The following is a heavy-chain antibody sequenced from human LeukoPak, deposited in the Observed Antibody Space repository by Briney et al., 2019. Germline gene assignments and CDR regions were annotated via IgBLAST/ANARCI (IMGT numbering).Heavy chain of an antibody. D-gene: IGHD3-10*01. J-gene: IGHJ4*02. CDR1: GGSISGNTYY. CDR2: IYYSGST. CDR3: ARLYYYGSGSSLPFDY. Sequence: TSETLSLTCTVSGGSISGNTYYWGWIRQPPGKGLEFIGNIYYSGSTYYNPSLKSRVTISVDTSKNQFSLKLSSVTAADTAVYYCARLYYYGSGSSLPFDYWGQGTLVTVSS. V-gene: IGHV4-39*07.